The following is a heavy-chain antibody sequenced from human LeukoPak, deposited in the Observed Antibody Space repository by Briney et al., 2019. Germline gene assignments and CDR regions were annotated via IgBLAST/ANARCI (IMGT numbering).Heavy chain of an antibody. CDR2: MNPNSGNT. J-gene: IGHJ6*03. D-gene: IGHD2-21*02. Sequence: ASAKVSCKASGYTFTSYDINWVRQATGQGLEWMGWMNPNSGNTGYAQKFQGRVTMTRNTSISTAYMELSSLRSEDTAVYYCARGPRGDSYYYYMDVWGKGTTVTVSS. CDR1: GYTFTSYD. CDR3: ARGPRGDSYYYYMDV. V-gene: IGHV1-8*01.